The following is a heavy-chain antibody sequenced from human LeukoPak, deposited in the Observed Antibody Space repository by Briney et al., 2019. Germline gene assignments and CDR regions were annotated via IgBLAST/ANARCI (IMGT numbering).Heavy chain of an antibody. J-gene: IGHJ4*02. CDR3: ARVHSGYDSDYFDY. V-gene: IGHV4-59*12. D-gene: IGHD5-12*01. CDR2: IYYSGST. Sequence: PSETLSLTCTVSGGSISSYYWSWIRQPPGKGLEWIGYIYYSGSTNYNPSLKSRVTISVDTSKNQFSLKLSSVTAADTAVYYCARVHSGYDSDYFDYWGQGTLVTVSS. CDR1: GGSISSYY.